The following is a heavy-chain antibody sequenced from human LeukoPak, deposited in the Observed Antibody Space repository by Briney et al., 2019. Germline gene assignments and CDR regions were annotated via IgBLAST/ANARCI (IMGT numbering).Heavy chain of an antibody. CDR1: GGSISSSSYY. V-gene: IGHV4-39*07. J-gene: IGHJ6*03. CDR3: ASRPHCSSTSCYVPYYYYYMDV. D-gene: IGHD2-2*01. Sequence: SETLSLTCTVSGGSISSSSYYWGWIRQPPGKGLEWIGEIYRSGSTNYNPSLKSRVTISVDKSKNQFSLKLSSVTAADTAVYYCASRPHCSSTSCYVPYYYYYMDVWGKGTTVTVSS. CDR2: IYRSGST.